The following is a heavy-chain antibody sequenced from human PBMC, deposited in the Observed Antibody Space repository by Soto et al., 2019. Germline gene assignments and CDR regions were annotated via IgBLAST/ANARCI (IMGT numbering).Heavy chain of an antibody. CDR3: AREDYYDSSVNWFDP. Sequence: ASVKVSCKASGYTFTSYGISWVRQAPGQGLEWMGWISAYNGNTNYAQKLQGRVTMTTDTSTSTAYMELRSLRSDDTAVYYCAREDYYDSSVNWFDPWGQGTLVIVSS. CDR2: ISAYNGNT. J-gene: IGHJ5*02. V-gene: IGHV1-18*04. D-gene: IGHD3-22*01. CDR1: GYTFTSYG.